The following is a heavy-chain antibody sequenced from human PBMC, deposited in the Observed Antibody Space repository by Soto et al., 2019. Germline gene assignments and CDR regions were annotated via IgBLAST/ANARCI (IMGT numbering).Heavy chain of an antibody. CDR3: ARHASRGYSSSWYFED. V-gene: IGHV4-39*01. J-gene: IGHJ4*02. D-gene: IGHD6-13*01. CDR2: TYYSAGT. CDR1: GGSVGSSSYY. Sequence: SETLSLTCNVSGGSVGSSSYYWGWIRQAPGKGLEWIVSTYYSAGTYYNPSLKSRVTTSLDASKNQFSLTVTSVAAADTAIYYCARHASRGYSSSWYFEDWGQGTPVTVSS.